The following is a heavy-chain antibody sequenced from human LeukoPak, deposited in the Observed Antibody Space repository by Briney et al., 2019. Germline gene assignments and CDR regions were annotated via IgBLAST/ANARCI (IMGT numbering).Heavy chain of an antibody. CDR3: ARGIWYSSSWLDY. CDR1: GGTFSSYA. D-gene: IGHD6-13*01. CDR2: IIPILGIA. J-gene: IGHJ4*02. Sequence: ASVKVSCKASGGTFSSYAISWVRQAPGQGLEWMGRIIPILGIANYAQKFQGRVTITRNTSISTAYMELSSLRSEDTAVYYCARGIWYSSSWLDYWGQGTLVTVSS. V-gene: IGHV1-69*04.